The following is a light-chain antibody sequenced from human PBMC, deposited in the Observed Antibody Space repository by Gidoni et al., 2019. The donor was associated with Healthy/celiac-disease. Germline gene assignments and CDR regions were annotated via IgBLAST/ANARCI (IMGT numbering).Light chain of an antibody. CDR3: SSYAGSNNKV. J-gene: IGLJ3*02. CDR1: SSDVGGYNY. CDR2: EFS. Sequence: QSALTQPPSASGSPGQSVTISCTGTSSDVGGYNYVSWYQQHPGKAPKLTRYEFSKRPSGVPVRFSGSKSGNTASLTVSGLQAEDEADYYCSSYAGSNNKVFGGGTKLTVL. V-gene: IGLV2-8*01.